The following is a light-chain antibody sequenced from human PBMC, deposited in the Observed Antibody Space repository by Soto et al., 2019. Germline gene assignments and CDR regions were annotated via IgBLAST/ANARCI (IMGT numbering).Light chain of an antibody. CDR2: KAS. CDR1: QSISSW. V-gene: IGKV1-5*03. CDR3: QQYNSYPLT. J-gene: IGKJ4*01. Sequence: DIQMTQSPSTLSASVGDRVTITCRASQSISSWLAWYQQKPGKAPKLLIYKASSLESGVPSRFSGSGSGTEFTLSISSLEPDDFATHYCQQYNSYPLTFSGGTKVEIK.